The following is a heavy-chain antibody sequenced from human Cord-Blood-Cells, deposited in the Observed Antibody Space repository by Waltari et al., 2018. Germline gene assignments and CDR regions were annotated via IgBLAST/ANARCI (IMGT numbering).Heavy chain of an antibody. CDR1: GGSISSYY. CDR3: ARLSGYPHY. Sequence: QVQLQASGPGLVKPSETLSLTCTVPGGSISSYYWSWIRQPRGKGLEWIGYIYYSGSTNYTPSLKSRVTISVDTSKNQFSLKLSAVTAADTAVYYCARLSGYPHYWGQGTLFTVSS. V-gene: IGHV4-59*08. D-gene: IGHD5-12*01. CDR2: IYYSGST. J-gene: IGHJ4*02.